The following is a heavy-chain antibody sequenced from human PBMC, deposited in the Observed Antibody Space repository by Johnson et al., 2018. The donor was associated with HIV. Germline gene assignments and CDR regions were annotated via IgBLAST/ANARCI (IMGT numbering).Heavy chain of an antibody. V-gene: IGHV3-33*03. CDR3: AIDTREWQLRGWEDFDI. CDR2: IWSDGSNK. CDR1: GFTFGNYA. J-gene: IGHJ3*02. Sequence: QMLLVESGGGVVQPGRSLRLSCAASGFTFGNYAMHWVRQHPGEGLEWVAVIWSDGSNKYYAASVKGRFTVSRDNSKNTLYLQMSNLRADDTAVYYCAIDTREWQLRGWEDFDIWGQGTMVTVSS. D-gene: IGHD5-24*01.